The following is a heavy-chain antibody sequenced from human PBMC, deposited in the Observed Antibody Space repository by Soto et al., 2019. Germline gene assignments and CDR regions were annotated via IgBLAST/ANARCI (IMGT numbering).Heavy chain of an antibody. CDR3: AREANCGADCSSPAEYSHH. CDR1: GYTLSNYG. CDR2: ISAYNGKT. J-gene: IGHJ1*01. Sequence: ASVKVSCKASGYTLSNYGISWVRQAPGQGLEWMGWISAYNGKTYYSQRLQGRVSMTTDTSTSTAYMELRSLRSDDTAVYYCAREANCGADCSSPAEYSHHWGQGTLVTVSS. D-gene: IGHD2-21*02. V-gene: IGHV1-18*04.